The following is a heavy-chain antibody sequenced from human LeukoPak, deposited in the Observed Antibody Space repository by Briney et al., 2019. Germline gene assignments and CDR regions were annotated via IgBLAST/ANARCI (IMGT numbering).Heavy chain of an antibody. V-gene: IGHV4-34*01. Sequence: SETLSLTCAVYGGSFSGYYWSWIRQPPGKGLEWIGEINHSGSTNYNPSLKSRVTISVDTSKNQFSLKLSSVTAADTAVYYCASAYDSSGYSGGDYWGQGTLVTVSS. D-gene: IGHD3-22*01. CDR3: ASAYDSSGYSGGDY. CDR2: INHSGST. CDR1: GGSFSGYY. J-gene: IGHJ4*02.